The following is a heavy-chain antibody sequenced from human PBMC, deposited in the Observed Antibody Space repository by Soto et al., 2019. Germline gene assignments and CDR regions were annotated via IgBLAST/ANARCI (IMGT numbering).Heavy chain of an antibody. CDR2: IIPILGIA. CDR1: GGTFSSYT. V-gene: IGHV1-69*02. D-gene: IGHD2-2*01. Sequence: QVQLVQSGAEVKKPGSSVKVSCKASGGTFSSYTISWVRQAPGQGLEWMGRIIPILGIANYAQKFQGRVTITADKSTSTAYMELSSLRSEDTAVYYCARPQRAVPAATYYYYGMDVWGQVTTVTVSS. CDR3: ARPQRAVPAATYYYYGMDV. J-gene: IGHJ6*02.